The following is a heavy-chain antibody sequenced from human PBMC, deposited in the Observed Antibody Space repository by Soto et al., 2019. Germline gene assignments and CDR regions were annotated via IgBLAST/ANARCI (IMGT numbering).Heavy chain of an antibody. D-gene: IGHD1-7*01. CDR2: IIPIFGTA. CDR3: ARARVGTMMEGAFDI. J-gene: IGHJ3*02. CDR1: GGTFSSYA. V-gene: IGHV1-69*13. Sequence: GASVKVSCKASGGTFSSYAISWVRQAPGQGLEWMGGIIPIFGTANYAQKFQGRVTITADESTSTAYMELSSLRSEDTAVYYCARARVGTMMEGAFDIWGQGTMVTVSS.